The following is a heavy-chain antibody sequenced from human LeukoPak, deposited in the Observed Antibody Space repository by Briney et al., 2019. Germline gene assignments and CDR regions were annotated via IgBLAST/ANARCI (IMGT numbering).Heavy chain of an antibody. V-gene: IGHV3-21*01. CDR1: GFTFSSYG. Sequence: PGGSLRLSCAASGFTFSSYGMHWVRQAPGKGLEWVSSISSSSSYIYYADSVKGRFTISRDNAKNSLYLQMNSLRAEDTAVYYCARGGGYDILYYYYYMDVWGKGTTVTVSS. CDR3: ARGGGYDILYYYYYMDV. D-gene: IGHD5-12*01. CDR2: ISSSSSYI. J-gene: IGHJ6*03.